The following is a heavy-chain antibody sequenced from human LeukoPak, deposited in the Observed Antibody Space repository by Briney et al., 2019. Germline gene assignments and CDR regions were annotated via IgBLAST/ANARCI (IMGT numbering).Heavy chain of an antibody. CDR2: INHSGST. V-gene: IGHV4-34*01. CDR1: GGSFSGYY. CDR3: ARGNPMVRGVKFDY. J-gene: IGHJ4*02. Sequence: SETLSLTCAVYGGSFSGYYWSWIRQPPGKGLEWIGEINHSGSTNYNPSLKSRVTISVDTSKNQFSLKLSSVTAADTAVYYCARGNPMVRGVKFDYWGQGTLVTVSS. D-gene: IGHD3-10*01.